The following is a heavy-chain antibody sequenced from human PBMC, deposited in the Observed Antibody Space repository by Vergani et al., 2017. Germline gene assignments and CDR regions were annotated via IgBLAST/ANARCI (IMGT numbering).Heavy chain of an antibody. J-gene: IGHJ4*02. CDR3: AKGDGGSSWYILNY. D-gene: IGHD6-13*01. V-gene: IGHV3-23*01. Sequence: EVQLLESGGGLVQPGGSLRLSCAASGFTFSSYAMSWVRQAPGKGLEWVSAISGSGGSTYYADSVKGRFTISRDNSKNTLYLQMNSLRAEDTAVYDCAKGDGGSSWYILNYWGQGTLVTVSS. CDR2: ISGSGGST. CDR1: GFTFSSYA.